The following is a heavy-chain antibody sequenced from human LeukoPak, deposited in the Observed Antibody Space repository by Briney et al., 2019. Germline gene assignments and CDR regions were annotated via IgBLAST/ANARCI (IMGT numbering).Heavy chain of an antibody. D-gene: IGHD3-3*01. CDR1: VGTLSNYA. J-gene: IGHJ3*02. CDR3: ARSQIIRRVAFDI. Sequence: SVKVSCKASVGTLSNYAISWVRQAPGQGLEWMGGIIPIFGTANYAQKFQGRVTITADESTSIAYMELSSLRSEDTAVYYCARSQIIRRVAFDIWGQGTMVTLSS. CDR2: IIPIFGTA. V-gene: IGHV1-69*01.